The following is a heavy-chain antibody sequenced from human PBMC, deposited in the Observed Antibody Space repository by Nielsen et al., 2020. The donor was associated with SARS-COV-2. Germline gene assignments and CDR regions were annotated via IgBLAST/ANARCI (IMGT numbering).Heavy chain of an antibody. CDR3: ARSGWLPRVDAFDI. D-gene: IGHD3-22*01. CDR1: GFTFSSYS. CDR2: ISSSSSYI. V-gene: IGHV3-21*01. Sequence: GESLTISCAASGFTFSSYSMNWVRQAPGKGLEWVSSISSSSSYIYYADSVKGRFTISRDNAKNSLYLQMNSLRAEDTAVYYCARSGWLPRVDAFDIWGQGTMVTVSS. J-gene: IGHJ3*02.